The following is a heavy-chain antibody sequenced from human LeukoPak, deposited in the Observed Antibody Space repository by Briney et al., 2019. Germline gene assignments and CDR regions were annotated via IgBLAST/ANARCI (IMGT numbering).Heavy chain of an antibody. CDR1: GGSISSYY. J-gene: IGHJ5*02. CDR2: IYYSGSP. CDR3: ARAAASNWFDP. D-gene: IGHD6-13*01. Sequence: PSETLSLTCTVSGGSISSYYWSWIRQPPGKGLEWIGYIYYSGSPNYNPSLKSRVTISVDMSKNQFSLKLSSVTAADTAVYYCARAAASNWFDPWGQGTLVTVSS. V-gene: IGHV4-59*12.